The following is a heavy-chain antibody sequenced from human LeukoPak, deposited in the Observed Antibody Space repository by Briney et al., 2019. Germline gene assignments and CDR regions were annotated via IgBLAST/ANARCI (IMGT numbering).Heavy chain of an antibody. CDR3: ARNTYYDFWSGHYMANHYYGMDV. Sequence: ASVKVSCKASGYTFTSYDINWVRQATGQGLEWMGWMNPNSGNTGYAQKFQGRVTMTRNTSISTAYMELSSLRSEDTAVYYCARNTYYDFWSGHYMANHYYGMDVWGQGTTVTVSS. J-gene: IGHJ6*02. V-gene: IGHV1-8*01. CDR1: GYTFTSYD. CDR2: MNPNSGNT. D-gene: IGHD3-3*01.